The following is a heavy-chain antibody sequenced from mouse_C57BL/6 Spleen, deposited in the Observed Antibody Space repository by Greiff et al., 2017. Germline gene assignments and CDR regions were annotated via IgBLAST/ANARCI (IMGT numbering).Heavy chain of an antibody. CDR1: GFTFSDYG. CDR2: ISSGSSTL. V-gene: IGHV5-17*01. J-gene: IGHJ4*01. CDR3: ARNYGSSYRAMDY. Sequence: EVQRVESGGGLVKPGGSLKLSCAASGFTFSDYGMHWVRQAPEKGLEWVAYISSGSSTLYYADTVKGRFTISRDNAKNTLFLQMTSLRSEDTAMYYCARNYGSSYRAMDYWGQGTSVTVSS. D-gene: IGHD1-1*01.